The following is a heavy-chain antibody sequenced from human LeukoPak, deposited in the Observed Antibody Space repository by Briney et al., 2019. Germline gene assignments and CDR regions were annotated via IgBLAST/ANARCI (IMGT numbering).Heavy chain of an antibody. CDR2: IYHSGST. V-gene: IGHV4-34*03. Sequence: SETLSLTCAVYGGSFSGYYWSWIRQPPGKGLEWIGYIYHSGSTYYNPSLKSRVTISVDRSKNQFSLKLSSVTAADTAVYYCSSWCGYPYYYMDVWGKGTTVTVSS. J-gene: IGHJ6*03. CDR1: GGSFSGYY. CDR3: SSWCGYPYYYMDV. D-gene: IGHD3-3*01.